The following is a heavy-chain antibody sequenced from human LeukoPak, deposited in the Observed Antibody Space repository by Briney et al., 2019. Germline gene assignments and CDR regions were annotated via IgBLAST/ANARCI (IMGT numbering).Heavy chain of an antibody. D-gene: IGHD1-7*01. CDR2: LLDDGVT. CDR1: GASVSGNY. Sequence: SETLSLTCAVSGASVSGNYWSWIRQSPERGLEWIGHLLDDGVTDYNPPLKSRVTISVDRSKNQFSLKLSSVTAADTAVYYCAREELRGLDYWGQGTLVTVSS. CDR3: AREELRGLDY. J-gene: IGHJ4*02. V-gene: IGHV4-59*02.